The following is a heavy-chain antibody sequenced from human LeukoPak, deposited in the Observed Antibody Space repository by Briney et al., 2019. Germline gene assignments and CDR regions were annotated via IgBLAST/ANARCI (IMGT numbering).Heavy chain of an antibody. CDR3: ARGDDYGDYYFDY. V-gene: IGHV4-34*01. CDR2: INHSGST. Sequence: SETLSLTCAVYGGSFSGYYWSWIRQPPGKGLEWIGEINHSGSTNYNPSLKSRVTISVDTSKNQFSLKLSSVTAADTAVYYCARGDDYGDYYFDYWGQGTLVTVSS. J-gene: IGHJ4*02. D-gene: IGHD4-17*01. CDR1: GGSFSGYY.